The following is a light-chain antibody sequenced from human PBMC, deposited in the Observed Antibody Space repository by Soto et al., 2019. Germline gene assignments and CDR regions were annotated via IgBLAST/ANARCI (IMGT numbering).Light chain of an antibody. CDR1: SSDVGAYTY. CDR3: ISYTTSNTLV. Sequence: QSALTQPASVSGSPGQSITISFTGTSSDVGAYTYVSWYQQHPGKAPKLMIFEVSDRPSGVSNRFSGSKSGNTASLTISGLQAEDEADYYCISYTTSNTLVFGGGTKLTVL. V-gene: IGLV2-14*01. CDR2: EVS. J-gene: IGLJ2*01.